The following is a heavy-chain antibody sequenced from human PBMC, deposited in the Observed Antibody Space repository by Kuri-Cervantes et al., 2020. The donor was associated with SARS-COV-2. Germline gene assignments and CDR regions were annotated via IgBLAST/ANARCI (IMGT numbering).Heavy chain of an antibody. CDR3: ARGRHTNTGRPGYFDS. Sequence: SETLSLTCTVSGATISSSSYYWSWIRQPPGKGLEWIGEINHVGSTKYNPSLKSRVIVSVDTSKNQFSLNLTSVTAADTAVYYCARGRHTNTGRPGYFDSWGQGTQVTVSS. J-gene: IGHJ4*02. CDR1: GATISSSSYY. D-gene: IGHD2-8*01. CDR2: INHVGST. V-gene: IGHV4-39*07.